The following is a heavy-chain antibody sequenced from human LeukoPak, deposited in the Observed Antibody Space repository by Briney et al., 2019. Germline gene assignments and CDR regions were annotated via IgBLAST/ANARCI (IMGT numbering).Heavy chain of an antibody. CDR3: AREFVVTRYNWFDP. D-gene: IGHD4-23*01. J-gene: IGHJ5*02. Sequence: GRSLRLSCAASGFTFSSYAMHWVRQAPGKGLEWVAVISYDGSNKYYADSVKGRFTISRDNSKNTLYLQMNSLRAEDTAVYYCAREFVVTRYNWFDPWGQGTLVTVSS. CDR1: GFTFSSYA. V-gene: IGHV3-30-3*01. CDR2: ISYDGSNK.